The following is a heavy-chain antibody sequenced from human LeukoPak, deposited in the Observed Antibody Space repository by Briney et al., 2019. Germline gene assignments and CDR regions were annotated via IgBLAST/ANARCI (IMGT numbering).Heavy chain of an antibody. J-gene: IGHJ6*03. CDR2: IIPIFGTA. V-gene: IGHV1-69*01. CDR3: ARGMSVGYCSSTSCRTYYYYYMDI. D-gene: IGHD2-2*01. Sequence: SVKVSCKASGGTFSSYAISWVRQAPGQGLEWMGGIIPIFGTANYAQKFQGRVTITADESTSTAYMELSSLRSEDTAVYYCARGMSVGYCSSTSCRTYYYYYMDIWGKGTTVTVSS. CDR1: GGTFSSYA.